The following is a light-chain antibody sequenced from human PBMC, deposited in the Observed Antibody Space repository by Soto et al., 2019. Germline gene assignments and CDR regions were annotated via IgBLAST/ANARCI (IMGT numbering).Light chain of an antibody. Sequence: EIVLTQSPGTLSLSPGERATLSCRASQSVSSSYLAWYQQKPCQAHRLLIYGASSRATGIPDRFSGSGSGKDFALTISRLEPEDFAVYYCQQYGSSPPYTFGQGTKLEIK. CDR3: QQYGSSPPYT. CDR2: GAS. J-gene: IGKJ2*01. V-gene: IGKV3-20*01. CDR1: QSVSSSY.